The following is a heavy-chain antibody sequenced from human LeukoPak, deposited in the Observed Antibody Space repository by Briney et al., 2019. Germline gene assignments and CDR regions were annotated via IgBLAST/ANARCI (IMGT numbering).Heavy chain of an antibody. CDR1: GGSISSGSYY. D-gene: IGHD6-19*01. V-gene: IGHV4-61*02. Sequence: PSETLSLTCTVSGGSISSGSYYWTWIRQPAGKGLEWIGRIYTSGSTNYNPSLKSRVTISVDTSKNQFPLKLSSVTAADTAVYYCARVSALAGDYWGQGTLVTVSS. CDR2: IYTSGST. J-gene: IGHJ4*02. CDR3: ARVSALAGDY.